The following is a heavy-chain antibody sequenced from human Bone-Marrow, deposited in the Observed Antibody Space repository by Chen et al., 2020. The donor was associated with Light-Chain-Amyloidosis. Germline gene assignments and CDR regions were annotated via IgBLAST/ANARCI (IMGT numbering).Heavy chain of an antibody. CDR1: GFTFSTSW. D-gene: IGHD3-16*01. CDR2: INPAGGET. J-gene: IGHJ4*02. CDR3: ARARGRAVYDY. V-gene: IGHV3-7*01. Sequence: EVQLVESGGGLVQPGGYLRLSCAASGFTFSTSWMGWVRQAPGMGLEWVSNINPAGGETYYLDSVKGRFTISRDNARNSLYLQMNSLRAEDTAVYYCARARGRAVYDYWGQGTLLTVSS.